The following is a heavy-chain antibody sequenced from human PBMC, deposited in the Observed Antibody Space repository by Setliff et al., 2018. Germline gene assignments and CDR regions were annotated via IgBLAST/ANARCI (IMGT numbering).Heavy chain of an antibody. J-gene: IGHJ1*01. CDR2: ISSSSHII. Sequence: GGSLRLSCAASGFTFSAHYMDWLRQAPGKGLEWVSYISSSSHIISYADSVKGRFTVSRDNSKNTLYLQMNILRPEDTALYYCVRDSSADYYDNDYFKYWGQGALVTVSS. D-gene: IGHD2-21*02. CDR1: GFTFSAHY. CDR3: VRDSSADYYDNDYFKY. V-gene: IGHV3-48*01.